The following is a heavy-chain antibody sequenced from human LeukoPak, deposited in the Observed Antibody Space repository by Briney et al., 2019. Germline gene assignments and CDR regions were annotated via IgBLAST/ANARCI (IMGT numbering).Heavy chain of an antibody. D-gene: IGHD3-22*01. CDR1: GFPFSSYS. CDR3: AKDRYYDSSGPWGY. CDR2: ISGSGGST. J-gene: IGHJ4*02. V-gene: IGHV3-23*01. Sequence: GGSLRLSCAASGFPFSSYSMSWVRQAPGKGLEWVSGISGSGGSTYYADSVKGRFTISRDNSKNTLYLQMNSLRAEDTAVYYCAKDRYYDSSGPWGYWGQGTLVTVSS.